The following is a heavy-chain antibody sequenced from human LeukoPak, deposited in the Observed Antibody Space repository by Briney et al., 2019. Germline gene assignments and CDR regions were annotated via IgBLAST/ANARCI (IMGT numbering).Heavy chain of an antibody. CDR3: ARGVYRWQAPFDY. J-gene: IGHJ4*02. CDR1: GFTFRSYA. Sequence: SGGSLKLSCAASGFTFRSYAMHWVRQAPGKGLEGVAVISYDGSNKYYADSVKGRFTISRDNSKNTLYLQMNSLRAEDTAVYYCARGVYRWQAPFDYWGQGTLVTVSS. CDR2: ISYDGSNK. V-gene: IGHV3-30*04. D-gene: IGHD2-8*02.